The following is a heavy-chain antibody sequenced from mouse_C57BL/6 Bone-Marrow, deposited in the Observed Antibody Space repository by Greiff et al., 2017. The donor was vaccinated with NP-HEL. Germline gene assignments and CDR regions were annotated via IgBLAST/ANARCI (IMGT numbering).Heavy chain of an antibody. V-gene: IGHV5-17*01. Sequence: VQLKESGGGLVKPGGSLKLSCAASGFTFSDYGMHWVRQAPEQGLEWVAYISSGSGTIYYADTVQGRFTISRDHAKNTLFLQMTSLRSEDTAMYYCARTIVTDYYYAMDYWGQGTSVTVSS. J-gene: IGHJ4*01. CDR3: ARTIVTDYYYAMDY. CDR1: GFTFSDYG. D-gene: IGHD2-5*01. CDR2: ISSGSGTI.